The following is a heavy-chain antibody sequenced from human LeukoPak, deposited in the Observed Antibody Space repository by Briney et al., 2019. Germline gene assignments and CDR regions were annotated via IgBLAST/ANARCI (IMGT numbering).Heavy chain of an antibody. Sequence: PSETLSLTCTVSGDSISSGDYYWSWIRQPPGKGLEWIGYIYYSGSTYYNPSLKSRVTISVDTSKNQFSLKLSSVTAADTAVYYCARVAYDFWSGYPIDYWGQGTLVTVSS. J-gene: IGHJ4*02. CDR3: ARVAYDFWSGYPIDY. CDR1: GDSISSGDYY. D-gene: IGHD3-3*01. V-gene: IGHV4-30-4*08. CDR2: IYYSGST.